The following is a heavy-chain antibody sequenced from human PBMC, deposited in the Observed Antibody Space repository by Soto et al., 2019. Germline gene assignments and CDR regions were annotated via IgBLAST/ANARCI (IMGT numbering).Heavy chain of an antibody. Sequence: QVQLVESGGGVVQPGRSLRLSCAASGFTFSNYVMHWVRQAPGKGLEWVAVISYDGSNKYYADSVRGRFTISRDNSKNTLFLQMNSLRPEDTAVYYCAKDQYQRIRRCYGLDVWGQGTTVTVSS. CDR2: ISYDGSNK. CDR1: GFTFSNYV. V-gene: IGHV3-30*18. D-gene: IGHD6-25*01. J-gene: IGHJ6*02. CDR3: AKDQYQRIRRCYGLDV.